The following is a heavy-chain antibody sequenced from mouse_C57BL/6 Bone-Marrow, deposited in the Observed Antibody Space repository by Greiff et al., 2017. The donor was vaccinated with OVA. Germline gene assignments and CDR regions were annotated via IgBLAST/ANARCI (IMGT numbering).Heavy chain of an antibody. Sequence: VKLVESGPELVKPGASVKISCKASGYAFSSSWMNWVKQRPGKGLEWIGRIYPGDGDTNYNGKFKGKATLTADKSSSTAYMKLSSLTSEDSAVYLCARSGDEGGGRDYWGQGTSVTVSS. CDR1: GYAFSSSW. CDR3: ARSGDEGGGRDY. J-gene: IGHJ4*01. D-gene: IGHD1-1*02. V-gene: IGHV1-82*01. CDR2: IYPGDGDT.